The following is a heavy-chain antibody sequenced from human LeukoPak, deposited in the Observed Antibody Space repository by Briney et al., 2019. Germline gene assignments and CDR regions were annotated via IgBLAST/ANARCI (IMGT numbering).Heavy chain of an antibody. Sequence: GGSLRLSCVASGFTFGSYGMTWVRQAPGKGLEWVSGISRSGGTTHDADSVKGRFTISRDQSRNTLYLQMNSLRADDTAVYYCAKDFTTVVTAHFDYWGQGTLVTVSS. CDR3: AKDFTTVVTAHFDY. V-gene: IGHV3-23*01. D-gene: IGHD2-15*01. CDR1: GFTFGSYG. J-gene: IGHJ4*02. CDR2: ISRSGGTT.